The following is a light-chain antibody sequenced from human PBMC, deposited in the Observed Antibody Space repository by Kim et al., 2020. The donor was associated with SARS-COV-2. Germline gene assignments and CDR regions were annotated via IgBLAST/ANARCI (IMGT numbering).Light chain of an antibody. J-gene: IGKJ5*01. CDR1: QSVSSY. V-gene: IGKV3-11*01. CDR3: QQRSNWPPS. CDR2: DAS. Sequence: EIVLTQSPATLSLSPGERATLSCRASQSVSSYLAWYQQKPGQAPRLLIYDASNRATGIPARFSGSGSGTDFTLTIISLEPEDFAVYYCQQRSNWPPSFDQGTRLEIK.